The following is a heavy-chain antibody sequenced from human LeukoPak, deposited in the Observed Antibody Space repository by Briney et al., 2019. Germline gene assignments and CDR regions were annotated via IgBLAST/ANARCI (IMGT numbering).Heavy chain of an antibody. CDR2: INHSGST. Sequence: PSETLSLTCAVYVGSLSGYYWSWIRQPPGKGLEWIGEINHSGSTNYNPSLKSRVTISVDTSKNQFSLKLSSVTAADTAVYYCARAPARIAAAGYWGQGTLVTVSS. V-gene: IGHV4-34*01. J-gene: IGHJ4*02. CDR3: ARAPARIAAAGY. D-gene: IGHD6-13*01. CDR1: VGSLSGYY.